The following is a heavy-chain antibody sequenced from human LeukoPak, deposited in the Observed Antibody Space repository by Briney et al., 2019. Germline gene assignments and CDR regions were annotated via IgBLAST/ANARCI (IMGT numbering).Heavy chain of an antibody. V-gene: IGHV4-39*01. CDR2: ISSGGDT. J-gene: IGHJ5*02. D-gene: IGHD4-17*01. CDR1: GGSISSGPYT. CDR3: ARLPTGFPNWFAP. Sequence: PSETLSLTCTVSGGSISSGPYTWGWIRQPPEKGLEWIGTISSGGDTYYNPSLQSRVIMSVDTSKSQFSLTLISVTAADTALYYCARLPTGFPNWFAPWGQGILVTVSS.